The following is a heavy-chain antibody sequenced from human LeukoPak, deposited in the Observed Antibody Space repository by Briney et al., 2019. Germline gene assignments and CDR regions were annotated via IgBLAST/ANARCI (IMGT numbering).Heavy chain of an antibody. D-gene: IGHD3-10*01. CDR1: GGSISSGGYY. CDR2: IYYSGST. V-gene: IGHV4-61*08. CDR3: ARQPRLLWFGEFHMDV. Sequence: SETLSLTCTVSGGSISSGGYYWSWIRQHPGKGLEWIGYIYYSGSTNYNPSLKSRVTISVDTSKNQFSLKLSSVTAADTAVYYCARQPRLLWFGEFHMDVWGKGTTVTVSS. J-gene: IGHJ6*03.